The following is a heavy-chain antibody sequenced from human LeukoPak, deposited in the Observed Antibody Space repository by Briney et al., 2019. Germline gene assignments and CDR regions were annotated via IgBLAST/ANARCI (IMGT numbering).Heavy chain of an antibody. J-gene: IGHJ5*02. Sequence: KPSETLSLTCTVSGASISSGDYHWNWIRQPPGKGLEWIGFIHDSGSTYYNPSLKSRVSISRDMSKNQLSLMLSSVTAADTAMYYCARGFGAGNYYYGWFDPWGQGTLVSVSS. CDR3: ARGFGAGNYYYGWFDP. CDR2: IHDSGST. D-gene: IGHD3-10*01. V-gene: IGHV4-30-4*01. CDR1: GASISSGDYH.